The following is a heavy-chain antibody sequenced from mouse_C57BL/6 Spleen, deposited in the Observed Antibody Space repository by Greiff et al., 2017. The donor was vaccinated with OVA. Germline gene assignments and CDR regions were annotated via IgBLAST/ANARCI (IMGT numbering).Heavy chain of an antibody. CDR3: ARLSTMVTTIFFDY. J-gene: IGHJ2*01. V-gene: IGHV5-6*01. Sequence: EVQVVESGGDLVKPGGSLKLSCAASGFTFSSYGMSWVRQTPDKRLEWVATISSGGSYTYYPDSVKGRFTISRDNAKNTLYLQMSSLKSEDTAMYYCARLSTMVTTIFFDYWGQGTTLTVSS. CDR2: ISSGGSYT. D-gene: IGHD2-2*01. CDR1: GFTFSSYG.